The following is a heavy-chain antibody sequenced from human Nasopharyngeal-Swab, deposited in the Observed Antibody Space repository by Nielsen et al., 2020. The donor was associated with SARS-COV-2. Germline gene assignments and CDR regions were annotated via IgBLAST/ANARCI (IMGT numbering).Heavy chain of an antibody. V-gene: IGHV1-69*13. J-gene: IGHJ6*03. D-gene: IGHD1-1*01. Sequence: SSVKVSCKASGGTFSSYAISWVRQAPGQGLEWMGGIIPMFGTPSYAQKFQGRVTITADESTSTAYMELSSLRSEDTAVYYCARDQTGTGYYYYYMDVWGKGTTVTVSS. CDR3: ARDQTGTGYYYYYMDV. CDR1: GGTFSSYA. CDR2: IIPMFGTP.